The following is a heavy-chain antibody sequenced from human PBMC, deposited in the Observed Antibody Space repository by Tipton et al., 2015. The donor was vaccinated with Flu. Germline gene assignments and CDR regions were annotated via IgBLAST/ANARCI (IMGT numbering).Heavy chain of an antibody. CDR1: GFSINDYA. J-gene: IGHJ4*02. V-gene: IGHV3-30*02. Sequence: SLRLSCAASGFSINDYAMHWVRQAPGKGLEWVAFIRHDESDKYYADSVKGRFTISRDNSKNALYLLISSLRPEDTAVYYCAKDGWDTSGWYPFDYWGQGTLVTVSA. D-gene: IGHD6-19*01. CDR2: IRHDESDK. CDR3: AKDGWDTSGWYPFDY.